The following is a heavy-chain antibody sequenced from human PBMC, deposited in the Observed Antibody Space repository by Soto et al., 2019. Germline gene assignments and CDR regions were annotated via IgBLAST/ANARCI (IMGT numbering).Heavy chain of an antibody. CDR1: GFTFSSYC. V-gene: IGHV3-7*03. CDR3: ARVLIRTYETFNY. J-gene: IGHJ4*02. D-gene: IGHD3-3*01. Sequence: VSLRRSCAASGFTFSSYCMSGVRQAPGKGLEWVANIKQDGSEKYYVDSVKGRFTISRDNAKNSLYLQMNSLRAEDTAVYYCARVLIRTYETFNYWGQGTLVTVSS. CDR2: IKQDGSEK.